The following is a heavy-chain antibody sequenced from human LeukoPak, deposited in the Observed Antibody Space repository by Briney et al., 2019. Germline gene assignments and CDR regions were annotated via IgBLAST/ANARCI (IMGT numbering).Heavy chain of an antibody. V-gene: IGHV1-69*01. CDR2: IIPIFGTA. CDR3: ARDCSSTSCFDL. CDR1: GGAFSSYA. D-gene: IGHD2-2*01. J-gene: IGHJ2*01. Sequence: GSSVKVSCKASGGAFSSYAISLVRQAPGQGLEWMGGIIPIFGTANYAQKFQGRVTITADESTSTAYMELSSLRSEDTAVYYCARDCSSTSCFDLWGRGTLVTVSS.